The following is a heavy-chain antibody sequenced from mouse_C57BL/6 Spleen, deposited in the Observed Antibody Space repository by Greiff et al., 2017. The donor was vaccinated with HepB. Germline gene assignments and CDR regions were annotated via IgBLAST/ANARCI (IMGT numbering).Heavy chain of an antibody. V-gene: IGHV5-4*01. Sequence: EVQRVESGGGLVKPGGSLKLSCAASGFTFSSYAMSWVRQTPEKRLEWVATISDGGSYTYYPDNVKGRFTISRDNAKNNLYLQMSHLKSEDTAMYYCARGLRYLYFDYWGQGTTLTVSS. CDR1: GFTFSSYA. D-gene: IGHD1-1*01. J-gene: IGHJ2*01. CDR3: ARGLRYLYFDY. CDR2: ISDGGSYT.